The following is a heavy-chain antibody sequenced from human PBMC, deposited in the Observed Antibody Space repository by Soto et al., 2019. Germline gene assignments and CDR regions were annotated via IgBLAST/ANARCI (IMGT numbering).Heavy chain of an antibody. Sequence: QVQLQESGPGLVKPSQTLSLTCTVSGGSISSGDYYWSWIRQPPGKGLEWIGYIYYSGSTYYNPSLKSRVTISVDTSKNQFSLKLSSVTAADAAVYYCARGRITMVRGVSITPPYYYGMAVWGQGTTVTVSS. CDR2: IYYSGST. D-gene: IGHD3-10*01. J-gene: IGHJ6*02. V-gene: IGHV4-30-4*01. CDR3: ARGRITMVRGVSITPPYYYGMAV. CDR1: GGSISSGDYY.